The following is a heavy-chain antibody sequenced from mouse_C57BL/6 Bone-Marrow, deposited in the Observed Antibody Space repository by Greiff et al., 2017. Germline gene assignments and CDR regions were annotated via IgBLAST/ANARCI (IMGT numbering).Heavy chain of an antibody. CDR1: GYTFTGYW. D-gene: IGHD1-1*01. V-gene: IGHV1-9*01. CDR3: ARYFYGRSYGYFDV. J-gene: IGHJ1*03. Sequence: VQLQQSGAELMKPGASVKLSCKATGYTFTGYWIEWVKQRPGHGLEWIGEILPGNGSTNYNEKFKGKATFTADTSSNTAYMQLSSLTTEDSAIYYCARYFYGRSYGYFDVCGTGTTVSVSS. CDR2: ILPGNGST.